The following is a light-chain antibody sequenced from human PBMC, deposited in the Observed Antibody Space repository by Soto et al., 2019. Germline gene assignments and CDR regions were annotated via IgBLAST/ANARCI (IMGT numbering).Light chain of an antibody. CDR1: QSVLYSSNNKNY. V-gene: IGKV4-1*01. CDR2: WAS. J-gene: IGKJ4*01. CDR3: QQCYSFPLT. Sequence: DIVMTQSPDSLAVSLGERATINCKSSQSVLYSSNNKNYLAWYRQKPGQPPNLLIYWASTRESGVPDRFSGSGSGTDFTLTISSLQAEDVAVYYCQQCYSFPLTFGGGTKVEIK.